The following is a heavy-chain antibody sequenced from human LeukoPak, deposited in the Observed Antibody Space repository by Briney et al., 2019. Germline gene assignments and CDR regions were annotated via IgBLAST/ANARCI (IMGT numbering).Heavy chain of an antibody. V-gene: IGHV1-18*01. D-gene: IGHD2-2*03. CDR2: ISASNGNT. Sequence: ASVKVSCKASGYTFTNYGISWVRQAPGQGLEWMGWISASNGNTNYAQKFQGRVTITADESTSTAYMELSSLRSEDTAVYYCARGSGYCSSTSCLPFDYWGQGTLVTVSS. CDR1: GYTFTNYG. J-gene: IGHJ4*02. CDR3: ARGSGYCSSTSCLPFDY.